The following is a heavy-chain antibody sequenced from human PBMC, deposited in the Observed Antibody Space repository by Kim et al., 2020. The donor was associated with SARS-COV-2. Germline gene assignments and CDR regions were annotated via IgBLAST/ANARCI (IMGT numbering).Heavy chain of an antibody. J-gene: IGHJ3*02. V-gene: IGHV3-21*01. D-gene: IGHD3-10*01. CDR1: GFTFSSYS. CDR3: ARDSGTGPDDDAFDI. Sequence: GGSLRLSCAASGFTFSSYSMNWVRQAPGKGLEWVSSISSSSNYIYYADSVKGRFTISRDNAKNSLYLQMNSLRAEDTAVYYCARDSGTGPDDDAFDIWGQGTMVTVSS. CDR2: ISSSSNYI.